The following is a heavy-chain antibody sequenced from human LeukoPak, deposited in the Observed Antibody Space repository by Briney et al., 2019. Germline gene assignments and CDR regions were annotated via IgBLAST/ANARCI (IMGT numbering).Heavy chain of an antibody. Sequence: PSETLSLTCAVYGGSFSGYYWSWIRQPPGKGLEWIGEINHSGSTNYNPSLKSRVTISVDTSKNQFSLKLSSVTAADTAVYYCARLGDWRKRWLQEYYFDYWGQGTLVTVSS. CDR3: ARLGDWRKRWLQEYYFDY. CDR1: GGSFSGYY. V-gene: IGHV4-34*01. J-gene: IGHJ4*02. CDR2: INHSGST. D-gene: IGHD5-24*01.